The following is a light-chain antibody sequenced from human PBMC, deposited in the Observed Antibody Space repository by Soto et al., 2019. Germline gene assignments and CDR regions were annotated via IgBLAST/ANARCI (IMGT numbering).Light chain of an antibody. CDR1: QSVSSN. V-gene: IGKV3-15*01. Sequence: EIVMTQSAATLSASAGERATLSCGASQSVSSNLAWYQQKPGQAPSLLIYGASTRATGTPARFSGSGSGTEFTLTISSLQSEDCAIYYCQQYHTWPITFGGGTKVDIK. J-gene: IGKJ4*01. CDR3: QQYHTWPIT. CDR2: GAS.